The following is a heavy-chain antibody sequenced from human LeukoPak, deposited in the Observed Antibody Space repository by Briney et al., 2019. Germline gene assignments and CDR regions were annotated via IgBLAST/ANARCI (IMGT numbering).Heavy chain of an antibody. J-gene: IGHJ6*02. D-gene: IGHD2/OR15-2a*01. Sequence: PSQTLSLTCTVSGGSISSGDYYWSWIRQPPGKGLEWIGYIYYSGSTYYNPSLKSRVTISVDTSKNQFSLKLSSVTAADTAVYYCAREAGFLRPEYYYAMDDWGQGTTVTVSS. CDR3: AREAGFLRPEYYYAMDD. CDR2: IYYSGST. CDR1: GGSISSGDYY. V-gene: IGHV4-30-4*01.